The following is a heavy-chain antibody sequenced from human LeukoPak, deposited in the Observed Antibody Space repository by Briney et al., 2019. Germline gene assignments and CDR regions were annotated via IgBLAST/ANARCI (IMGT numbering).Heavy chain of an antibody. CDR2: ITRSSIYI. CDR3: AELGITMIGGV. J-gene: IGHJ6*04. V-gene: IGHV3-21*06. CDR1: GFTFSSCS. D-gene: IGHD3-10*02. Sequence: GGSLRLSCAASGFTFSSCSMTWVRQAPGKGLEWVSSITRSSIYIYYADSVKGRFTISRDNAKNLLYLQMNSLRAEDTAVYYCAELGITMIGGVWGKGTTVTISS.